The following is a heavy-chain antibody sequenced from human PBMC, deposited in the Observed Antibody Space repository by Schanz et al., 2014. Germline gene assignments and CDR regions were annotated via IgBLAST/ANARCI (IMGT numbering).Heavy chain of an antibody. D-gene: IGHD6-13*01. CDR3: ARDGVDAAAGGNY. CDR2: INPSGGST. J-gene: IGHJ4*02. Sequence: QVQLIQSGAEVKKPGASVKVSCTASGYTFTSYDINWVRQAPGQGLEWMGMINPSGGSTTYAQKFQGRVTMTRDTSTSTVYMELSSLRSEDTAVYYCARDGVDAAAGGNYWGQGTLVNVSS. V-gene: IGHV1-46*03. CDR1: GYTFTSYD.